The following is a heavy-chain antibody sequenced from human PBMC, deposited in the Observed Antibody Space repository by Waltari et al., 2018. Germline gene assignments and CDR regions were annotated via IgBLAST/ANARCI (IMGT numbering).Heavy chain of an antibody. J-gene: IGHJ4*02. CDR1: GYSISSGYY. D-gene: IGHD1-26*01. V-gene: IGHV4-38-2*02. Sequence: QVQLQESGPGLVKPSETLSLTCAVSGYSISSGYYWGWIRQPPGKGLEWIGSIYHSGSTYYKPSLKSRVTISVDTSKNQFSLKLSSVTAADTAVYYCARDPSYSGSYHYWGQGTLVTVSS. CDR3: ARDPSYSGSYHY. CDR2: IYHSGST.